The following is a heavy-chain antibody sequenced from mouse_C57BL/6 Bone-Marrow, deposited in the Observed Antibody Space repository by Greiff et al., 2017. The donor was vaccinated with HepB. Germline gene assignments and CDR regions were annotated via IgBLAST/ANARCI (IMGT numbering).Heavy chain of an antibody. CDR2: IHPNSGST. J-gene: IGHJ2*01. CDR1: GYTFTSYW. CDR3: ARTMITTWYFDY. V-gene: IGHV1-64*01. Sequence: VKLQQPGAELVKPGASVKLSCKASGYTFTSYWMHWVKQRPGQGLEWIGMIHPNSGSTNYNEKFKSKATLTVDKSSSTAYMQLSSLTSEDSAVYCCARTMITTWYFDYWGQGTTLTVSS. D-gene: IGHD2-4*01.